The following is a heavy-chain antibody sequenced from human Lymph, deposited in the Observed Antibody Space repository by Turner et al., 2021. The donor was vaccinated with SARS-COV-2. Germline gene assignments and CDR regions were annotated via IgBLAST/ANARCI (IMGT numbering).Heavy chain of an antibody. CDR1: GIIVSRNY. V-gene: IGHV3-53*02. D-gene: IGHD6-13*01. CDR3: ARDLGTYGMDV. Sequence: EGQLVETGGGLIQPGGSLRLSCAASGIIVSRNYMNWVRQAPGKGLEWVSVIYSGGTTYYADSVKGRFTISRDNSKNTLYLQMNSLRVEDTAVYYCARDLGTYGMDVWGQGTTVTVS. J-gene: IGHJ6*02. CDR2: IYSGGTT.